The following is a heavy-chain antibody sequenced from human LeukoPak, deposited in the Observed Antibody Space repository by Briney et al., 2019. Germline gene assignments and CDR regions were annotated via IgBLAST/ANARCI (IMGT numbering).Heavy chain of an antibody. CDR3: ARVDPGTYYYGMYV. J-gene: IGHJ6*02. D-gene: IGHD3/OR15-3a*01. CDR2: MYYSGST. CDR1: GGSIRSYY. V-gene: IGHV4-59*01. Sequence: SETLSLTCTVSGGSIRSYYWSWIRQPPEKGLEWIGHMYYSGSTNDNPSLKSRVTISVDTSKNQVSLKLSSVTAADTAVYYCARVDPGTYYYGMYVWGQGTTVTVSS.